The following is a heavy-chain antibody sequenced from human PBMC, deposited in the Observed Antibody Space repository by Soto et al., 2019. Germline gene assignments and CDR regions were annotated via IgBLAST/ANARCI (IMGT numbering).Heavy chain of an antibody. CDR1: GYTFTNYA. Sequence: QVQLVQSGAEVKKPGASVKISCKASGYTFTNYAIHWLRQAPGQKFEWLGWINVDSGDIKYSHKLQDRVTLLMNTSASTVYVELSSLRYEDTAVYYCARVVGLQIVLSVDYWGQGTLVTVSS. J-gene: IGHJ4*02. D-gene: IGHD6-6*01. CDR3: ARVVGLQIVLSVDY. V-gene: IGHV1-3*01. CDR2: INVDSGDI.